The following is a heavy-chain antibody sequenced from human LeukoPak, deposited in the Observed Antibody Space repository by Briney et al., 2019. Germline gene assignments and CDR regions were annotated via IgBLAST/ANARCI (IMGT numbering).Heavy chain of an antibody. CDR3: ARGGFGVAARPLDY. V-gene: IGHV3-30-3*01. Sequence: GGSLRLSCAASGFTFSSYAMHWVRQAPGKGLEWVAVISYDGSNKYYADSVKGRFTISRDNSKNTLYLQMNSLRAEDTAVYYCARGGFGVAARPLDYWGQGTLVTVSS. CDR1: GFTFSSYA. CDR2: ISYDGSNK. J-gene: IGHJ4*02. D-gene: IGHD6-6*01.